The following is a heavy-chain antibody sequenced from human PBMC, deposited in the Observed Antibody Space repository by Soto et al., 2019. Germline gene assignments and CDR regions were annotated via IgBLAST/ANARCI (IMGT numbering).Heavy chain of an antibody. CDR1: GGTFSSYA. Sequence: GASVKVSCKASGGTFSSYAISWVRQAPGQGLEWMGGIIPIFGTANYAQKFQGRVTITADESTSTAYMELSSLRSEDTAVYYCARDQLGRYNWNYMGAFGIWGQGTMVTVSS. CDR2: IIPIFGTA. CDR3: ARDQLGRYNWNYMGAFGI. J-gene: IGHJ3*02. V-gene: IGHV1-69*13. D-gene: IGHD1-7*01.